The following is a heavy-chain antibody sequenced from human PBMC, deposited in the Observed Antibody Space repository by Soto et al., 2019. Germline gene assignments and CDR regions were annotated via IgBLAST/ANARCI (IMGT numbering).Heavy chain of an antibody. CDR2: IFSGGST. CDR3: ARDGTGEQGYFDL. V-gene: IGHV3-66*01. CDR1: GFTVSSNY. J-gene: IGHJ2*01. Sequence: EVQLVESGGGLVQPGGSLRLSCAASGFTVSSNYMSWVRQAPGKGLEWVSVIFSGGSTYYADSVKGRFTISRDNSKSTLYLQMNSLRAEDTAVYYCARDGTGEQGYFDLWGRGSLVTVSS. D-gene: IGHD7-27*01.